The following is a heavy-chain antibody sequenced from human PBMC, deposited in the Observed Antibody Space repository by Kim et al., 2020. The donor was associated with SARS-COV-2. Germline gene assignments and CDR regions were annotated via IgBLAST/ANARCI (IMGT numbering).Heavy chain of an antibody. Sequence: GGSLRLSCAASGFTFSSYSMNWVRQAPGKGLEWVSSISSSSSYIYYADSVKGRFTISRDNAKNSLYLQMNSLRAEDTAVYYCARDLIGSGSYQIDAFDIWGQGTMVTVSS. CDR2: ISSSSSYI. V-gene: IGHV3-21*01. D-gene: IGHD1-26*01. J-gene: IGHJ3*02. CDR1: GFTFSSYS. CDR3: ARDLIGSGSYQIDAFDI.